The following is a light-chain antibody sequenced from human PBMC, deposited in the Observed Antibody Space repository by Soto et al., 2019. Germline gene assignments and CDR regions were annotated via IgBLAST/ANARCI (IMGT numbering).Light chain of an antibody. CDR2: NDN. V-gene: IGLV1-47*02. CDR1: GSNIGSNR. J-gene: IGLJ3*02. CDR3: AAWDDSLSGWV. Sequence: QSVLTQSPSASGTPGQRVTISCAGSGSNIGSNRVYWYQQLPGAAPKLLIYNDNECPSGVPDRFSGSRSGTSASLAIGGLRSEDEADYYCAAWDDSLSGWVFGGGTKVTVL.